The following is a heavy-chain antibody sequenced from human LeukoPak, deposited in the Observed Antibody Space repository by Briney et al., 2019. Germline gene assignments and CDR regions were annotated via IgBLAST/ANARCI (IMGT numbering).Heavy chain of an antibody. CDR1: GFTFSSYA. D-gene: IGHD3-10*01. CDR2: ISYDGSNK. V-gene: IGHV3-30-3*01. CDR3: AKDHAGLYGSGSLFQH. Sequence: PGGSLRLSCAASGFTFSSYAMHWVRQAPGKGLEWVAVISYDGSNKYYADSVKGRFTISRDNSKNTLYLQMNSLRAEDTAVYYCAKDHAGLYGSGSLFQHWGQGTLVTVSS. J-gene: IGHJ1*01.